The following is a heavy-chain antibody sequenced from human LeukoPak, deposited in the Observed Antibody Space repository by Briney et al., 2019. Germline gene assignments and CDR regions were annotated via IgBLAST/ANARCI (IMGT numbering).Heavy chain of an antibody. D-gene: IGHD4/OR15-4a*01. CDR1: GFTFSSYA. CDR3: ARSYTGMPTMQASYYYYGMDV. Sequence: PGRSLRLSCAASGFTFSSYAMHWVSQAPGKGLEWGAVISYDGSNKYYADSVKGRFTISRDNSKNTLYLQMNSLRAEDTAVYYCARSYTGMPTMQASYYYYGMDVWGQGTTVTVSS. V-gene: IGHV3-30-3*01. J-gene: IGHJ6*02. CDR2: ISYDGSNK.